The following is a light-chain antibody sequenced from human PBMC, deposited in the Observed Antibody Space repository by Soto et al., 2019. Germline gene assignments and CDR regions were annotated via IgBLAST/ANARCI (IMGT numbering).Light chain of an antibody. J-gene: IGLJ1*01. CDR3: CSYAGSYYV. Sequence: QSALTQPRSVSGSPGQSVTISCTGTSSDVGGYHYVSWYQQHPVKAPKLMIYDVSKRPSGVPDRVSGSKSGNTASLTISGLQSEDEADYYCCSYAGSYYVFGTGTKLTVL. CDR1: SSDVGGYHY. V-gene: IGLV2-11*01. CDR2: DVS.